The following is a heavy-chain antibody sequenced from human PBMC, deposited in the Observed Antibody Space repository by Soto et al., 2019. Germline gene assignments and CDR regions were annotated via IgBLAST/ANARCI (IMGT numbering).Heavy chain of an antibody. CDR3: ARDEGSTRIEDYGMDV. J-gene: IGHJ6*02. CDR2: ISSSSSYI. Sequence: LRLSCAASGFTFRSYSMNWVRQAQGKGLEWVSSISSSSSYIYYADSVKGRFTISRDNAKNSLYLQMNSLRAEDTAVYYCARDEGSTRIEDYGMDVWGQGTTVTASS. V-gene: IGHV3-21*01. CDR1: GFTFRSYS. D-gene: IGHD3-22*01.